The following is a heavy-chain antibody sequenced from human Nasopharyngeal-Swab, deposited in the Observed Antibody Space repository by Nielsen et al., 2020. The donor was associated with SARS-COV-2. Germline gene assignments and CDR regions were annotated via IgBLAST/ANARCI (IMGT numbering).Heavy chain of an antibody. Sequence: GGSLRLSCAASGFTFSSYAMNWVRQAPGKGLEWVAFIRYDGSDYYYADSVEGRFTISRDNSKNTLYLQLNSLRAEDTAVYYCARQDSSAYYYVFNYWGQGTLAPSPQ. CDR1: GFTFSSYA. V-gene: IGHV3-30*02. D-gene: IGHD3-22*01. CDR2: IRYDGSDY. J-gene: IGHJ4*02. CDR3: ARQDSSAYYYVFNY.